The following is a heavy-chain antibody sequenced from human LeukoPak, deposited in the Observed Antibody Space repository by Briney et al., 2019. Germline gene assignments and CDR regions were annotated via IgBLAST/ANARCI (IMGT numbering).Heavy chain of an antibody. CDR1: GYTFTSYY. J-gene: IGHJ4*02. CDR3: ARDRRRYSSGWYPIDY. D-gene: IGHD6-19*01. V-gene: IGHV1-46*01. CDR2: INPSGGST. Sequence: VKVSCKASGYTFTSYYMHWVRQAPGQGLEWMGIINPSGGSTSYAQKFQGRVTMTRDTSTSTVYMEPSSLRSEDTAVYYCARDRRRYSSGWYPIDYWGQGTLVTVSS.